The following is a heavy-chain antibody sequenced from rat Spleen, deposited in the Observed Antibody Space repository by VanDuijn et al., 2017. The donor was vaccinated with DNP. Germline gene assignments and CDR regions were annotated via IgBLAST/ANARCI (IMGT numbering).Heavy chain of an antibody. J-gene: IGHJ2*01. V-gene: IGHV5S13*01. Sequence: EVQLVESGGGPVQPGRSLKLSCVASGFTFSNYGMAWVRQAPTKGLEWVASISTGGGNTYYRDSVKGRFTISRDNAKNTLYLQMDSLRSEDTATYYCAREYPWAHYFDYWGQGVMVTVSS. CDR3: AREYPWAHYFDY. CDR2: ISTGGGNT. CDR1: GFTFSNYG. D-gene: IGHD1-4*01.